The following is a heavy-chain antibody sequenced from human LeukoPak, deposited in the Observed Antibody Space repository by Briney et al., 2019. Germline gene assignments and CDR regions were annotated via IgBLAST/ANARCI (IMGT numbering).Heavy chain of an antibody. CDR3: ATDQDYDFWNGRFQGAFDI. CDR2: FDPEDGET. CDR1: RHTHTELS. D-gene: IGHD3-3*01. J-gene: IGHJ3*02. V-gene: IGHV1-24*01. Sequence: SVKVFCKVSRHTHTELSMHWVRQAPGKGLEWMGGFDPEDGETIYAQKFQGRVTMTEDTSTDTAYMELSSLRSEDTAVYYCATDQDYDFWNGRFQGAFDIWGQGTMVTVSS.